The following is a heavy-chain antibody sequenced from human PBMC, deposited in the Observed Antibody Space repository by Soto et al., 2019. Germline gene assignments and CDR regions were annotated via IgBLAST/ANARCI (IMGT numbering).Heavy chain of an antibody. J-gene: IGHJ5*02. V-gene: IGHV4-30-2*01. Sequence: SETLSLTCAISGAPITRGDYSWNWIRQPPGKGLEWIGYIFHGGSTYYNPSLRSRVTISVDRSRTQFSLKMSSVTAADTAVYYCARGRVVVPAAVMFNCLDPWGQGALVPVSS. D-gene: IGHD2-2*01. CDR1: GAPITRGDYS. CDR2: IFHGGST. CDR3: ARGRVVVPAAVMFNCLDP.